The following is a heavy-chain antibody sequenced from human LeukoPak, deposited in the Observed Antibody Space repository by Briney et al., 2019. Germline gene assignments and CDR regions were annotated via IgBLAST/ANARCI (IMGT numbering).Heavy chain of an antibody. Sequence: SETLSLTCSVSGGSISSSNYYWGWIRQPPGKGLEWIGNIYYSGSTNYNPSLKSRVTISVDTSKNQFSLKLSSVTAADTAVYYCARGVLDAFDIWGQGTMVTVSS. CDR1: GGSISSSNYY. J-gene: IGHJ3*02. CDR3: ARGVLDAFDI. CDR2: IYYSGST. V-gene: IGHV4-39*07.